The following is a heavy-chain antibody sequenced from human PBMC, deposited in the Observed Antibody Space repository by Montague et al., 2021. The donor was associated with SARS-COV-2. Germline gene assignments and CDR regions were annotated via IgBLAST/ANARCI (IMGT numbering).Heavy chain of an antibody. V-gene: IGHV3-23*01. CDR3: AKQPGAGAIVYWYFDL. CDR2: IFGSAAGT. D-gene: IGHD6-25*01. J-gene: IGHJ2*01. Sequence: SLRLSCPASGFAFNNFAMTWVRQAPGKGLEWVSSIFGSAAGTYYADSVKGRFTISRDNSKNTLYLQMNSLRAEDTAKYYCAKQPGAGAIVYWYFDLWGRGTVVSASS. CDR1: GFAFNNFA.